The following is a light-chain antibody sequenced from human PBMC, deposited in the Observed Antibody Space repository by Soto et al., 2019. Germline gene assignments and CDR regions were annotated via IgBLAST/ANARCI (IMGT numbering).Light chain of an antibody. CDR3: QQYGSSHT. CDR2: GAS. Sequence: EIVLTQSPGTLSLSPGERATLSCRASQSVSSSYLAWYQQKPGQAPRLLIYGASSRATGIPDSFSGSGSGTDFPLTISSLEPEDFAVYYCQQYGSSHTFGQGTKLEIK. V-gene: IGKV3-20*01. CDR1: QSVSSSY. J-gene: IGKJ2*01.